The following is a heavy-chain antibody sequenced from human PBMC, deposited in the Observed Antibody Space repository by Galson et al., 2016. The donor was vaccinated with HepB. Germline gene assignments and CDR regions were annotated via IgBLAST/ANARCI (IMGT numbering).Heavy chain of an antibody. J-gene: IGHJ4*02. CDR2: IKPDGSEM. CDR3: ARRSCYSSACYSASYLCLDS. CDR1: GFTFSNYW. V-gene: IGHV3-7*01. D-gene: IGHD2-2*01. Sequence: SLRLSCADSGFTFSNYWMTWVRQAPGKGLEWVANIKPDGSEMYYVDSVKGRFTIYRDNTKNSLYLQMNSLRTEDTTMYYCARRSCYSSACYSASYLCLDSGGQGTLVTVSS.